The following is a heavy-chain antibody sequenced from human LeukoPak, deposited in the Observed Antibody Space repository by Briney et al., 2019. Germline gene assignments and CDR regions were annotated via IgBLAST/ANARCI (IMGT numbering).Heavy chain of an antibody. Sequence: PGGSLRLSCAASGFTLSSNWMHWVRQAPGKGLVWVSRINNDGSSTSYADSVKGRFTISRDNAKDTLFLQMNSLRAEDTAVYYCVKYSSGWNWGQRTLVTVSS. D-gene: IGHD6-19*01. J-gene: IGHJ4*02. CDR1: GFTLSSNW. CDR2: INNDGSST. CDR3: VKYSSGWN. V-gene: IGHV3-74*01.